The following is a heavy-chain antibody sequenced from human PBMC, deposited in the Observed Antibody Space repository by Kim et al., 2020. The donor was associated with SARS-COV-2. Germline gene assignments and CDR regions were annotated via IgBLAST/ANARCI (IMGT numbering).Heavy chain of an antibody. Sequence: GGSLRLSCAASGFTFSDYYMSWIRQAPGKGLEWVSYISSSGSTIYYADSVKGRFTISRDNAKNSLYLQMNSLRAEDTAVYYCARDGAYYDFWSGYSNWFDPWGQGTLVTVSS. D-gene: IGHD3-3*01. J-gene: IGHJ5*02. CDR2: ISSSGSTI. V-gene: IGHV3-11*01. CDR3: ARDGAYYDFWSGYSNWFDP. CDR1: GFTFSDYY.